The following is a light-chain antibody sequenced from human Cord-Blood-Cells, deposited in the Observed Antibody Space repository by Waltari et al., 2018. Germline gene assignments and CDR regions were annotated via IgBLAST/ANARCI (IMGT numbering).Light chain of an antibody. Sequence: QSVLTQPPSASGTPGQRVTLSCSGSSSNIGSNTVNWYQQLPGTAPKLLIYSNNQRPSGVPDRLSGSKSGTSASLAISGLQSEDEADYYCAAWDDRLNGWVFGGGTKLT. CDR3: AAWDDRLNGWV. CDR2: SNN. V-gene: IGLV1-44*01. CDR1: SSNIGSNT. J-gene: IGLJ3*02.